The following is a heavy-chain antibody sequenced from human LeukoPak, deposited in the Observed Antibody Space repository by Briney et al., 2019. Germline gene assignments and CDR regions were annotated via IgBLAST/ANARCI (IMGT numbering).Heavy chain of an antibody. Sequence: ASVKVSFKASGSTXTNYGISWVRQAPGLGLELMWWISAYNGNTNYAQKVKGRVTITTDTSTSTAYMELRSLRFDDTAVYYCARDQSVRLLQTSSTYFKHVFAIWGQGSMVTVSS. CDR1: GSTXTNYG. CDR2: ISAYNGNT. CDR3: ARDQSVRLLQTSSTYFKHVFAI. V-gene: IGHV1-18*01. D-gene: IGHD6-13*01. J-gene: IGHJ3*02.